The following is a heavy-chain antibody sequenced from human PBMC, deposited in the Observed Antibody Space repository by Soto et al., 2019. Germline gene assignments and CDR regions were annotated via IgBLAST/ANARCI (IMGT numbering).Heavy chain of an antibody. V-gene: IGHV3-33*06. CDR2: VWSHGTEQ. CDR3: GKDIRSGSIDY. Sequence: QVRLVQSGGGVVQPGRSLTLSCAASGYTFRNHGMHWVRQAAGKGLEWVAVVWSHGTEQYYGDSVKGRFTVSKDDSTNTVYLLMNNLRAEDTAVYYCGKDIRSGSIDYWGQGTLVTVSP. CDR1: GYTFRNHG. D-gene: IGHD1-1*01. J-gene: IGHJ4*02.